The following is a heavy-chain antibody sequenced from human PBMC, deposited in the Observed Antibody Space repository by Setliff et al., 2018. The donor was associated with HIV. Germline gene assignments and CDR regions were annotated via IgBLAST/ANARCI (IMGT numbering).Heavy chain of an antibody. V-gene: IGHV4-4*07. CDR3: ARTRSDFWSGYSPYYYYYMDV. Sequence: PSETLSLTCTVSNVSINSYYWSWIRQPPGRALEWVGRIYSSGKTNYNPSLKSRLKMSIDTSKNQFSLKLSSVTAADTAVYYCARTRSDFWSGYSPYYYYYMDVWGKGTTVTVSS. CDR1: NVSINSYY. D-gene: IGHD3-3*01. CDR2: IYSSGKT. J-gene: IGHJ6*03.